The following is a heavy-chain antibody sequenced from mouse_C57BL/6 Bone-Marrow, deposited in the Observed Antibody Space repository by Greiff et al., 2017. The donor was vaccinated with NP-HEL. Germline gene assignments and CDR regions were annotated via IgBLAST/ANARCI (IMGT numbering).Heavy chain of an antibody. CDR1: GYSITSGYY. D-gene: IGHD1-1*01. Sequence: EVKLQESGPGLVKPSQSLSLTCSVTGYSITSGYYWNWIRQFPGNKLEWMGYISYDGSNNYNPSLKNRISITRDTSKNQFFLKLNSVTTEDTATYYCARGTTVVAPDYWGQGTTLTVSS. CDR3: ARGTTVVAPDY. J-gene: IGHJ2*01. CDR2: ISYDGSN. V-gene: IGHV3-6*01.